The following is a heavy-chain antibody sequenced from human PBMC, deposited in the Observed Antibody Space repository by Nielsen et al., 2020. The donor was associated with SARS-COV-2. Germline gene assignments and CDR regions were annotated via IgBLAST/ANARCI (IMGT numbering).Heavy chain of an antibody. CDR3: ARDRDPTGANIVLLVAANQGMDV. Sequence: WVRQAPGQGLEWMGWISGYNGNTNYAHKLQGRVTMTTDTSTSTVYMELRSLRSDDTAVYYCARDRDPTGANIVLLVAANQGMDVWGQGTTVTVS. V-gene: IGHV1-18*01. CDR2: ISGYNGNT. D-gene: IGHD2-15*01. J-gene: IGHJ6*02.